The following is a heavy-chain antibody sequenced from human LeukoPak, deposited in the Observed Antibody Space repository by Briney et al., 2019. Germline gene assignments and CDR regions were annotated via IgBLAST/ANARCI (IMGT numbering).Heavy chain of an antibody. CDR3: ARPRGSRLYFDY. CDR1: GFTFSSYVM. CDR2: IYHSGST. V-gene: IGHV4-4*02. Sequence: KAGGSLRLSCAASGFTFSSYVMSWVRQAPGKGLEWIGEIYHSGSTNYNPSLKSRVTISVDKSKNQFSLKLSSVTAADTAVYYCARPRGSRLYFDYWGQGTLVTVSS. J-gene: IGHJ4*02. D-gene: IGHD1-26*01.